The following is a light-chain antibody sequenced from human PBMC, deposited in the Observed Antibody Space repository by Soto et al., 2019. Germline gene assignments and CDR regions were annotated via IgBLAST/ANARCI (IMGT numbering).Light chain of an antibody. CDR3: SSYAGGNNV. CDR1: SSDVGGYNY. V-gene: IGLV2-8*01. CDR2: EVN. J-gene: IGLJ1*01. Sequence: QSVLTQPPSASGSPGQSVTISCTGTSSDVGGYNYVSWYQQYPGKVPKLMIYEVNKRPSGVPDRFSGSKSGNPASLTVSGLHAEDEDDYYCSSYAGGNNVFGTGTKLTVL.